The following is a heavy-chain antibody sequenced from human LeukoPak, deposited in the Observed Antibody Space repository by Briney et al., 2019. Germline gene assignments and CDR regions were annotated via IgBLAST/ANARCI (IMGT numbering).Heavy chain of an antibody. Sequence: ASVKVSCKASGYTFTSYGISWVRQAPGQGLEWMGWISAYNGNTNYAQKLQGRVTMTTDTSTSTAYMELRSLRSDDTAVYYSARVGITFGGVIVYNWFDPWGQGTLVTVSS. CDR2: ISAYNGNT. CDR3: ARVGITFGGVIVYNWFDP. V-gene: IGHV1-18*01. D-gene: IGHD3-16*02. CDR1: GYTFTSYG. J-gene: IGHJ5*02.